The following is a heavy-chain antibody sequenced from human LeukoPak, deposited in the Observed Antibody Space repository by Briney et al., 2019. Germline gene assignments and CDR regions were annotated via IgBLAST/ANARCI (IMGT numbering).Heavy chain of an antibody. V-gene: IGHV3-48*01. CDR1: GFTFSSYS. J-gene: IGHJ6*03. D-gene: IGHD6-19*01. CDR3: ARVVAVADPDYYYYYYMDV. CDR2: ISSSSSTI. Sequence: GGSLRLSCAASGFTFSSYSMNWVRQAPGKGLEWVSYISSSSSTIYYADSVKGRFTISRDNAKNSLYLQMNSPRAEDTAVYYCARVVAVADPDYYYYYYMDVWGKGTTVTVSS.